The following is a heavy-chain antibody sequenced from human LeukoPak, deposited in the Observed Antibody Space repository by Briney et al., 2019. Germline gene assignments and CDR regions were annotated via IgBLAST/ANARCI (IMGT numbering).Heavy chain of an antibody. V-gene: IGHV3-30-3*01. J-gene: IGHJ3*02. CDR2: ISYDGSNK. CDR1: GFTFSSYA. Sequence: PGGSLRLSCAASGFTFSSYAMHWVRQAPGKGLEWVAVISYDGSNKYYADSVKGRFTISRDNSKNTLYLQMNSLRAEDTAVYYCARDHGDYFSFAFDIWGQGTMVTVSS. CDR3: ARDHGDYFSFAFDI. D-gene: IGHD4-17*01.